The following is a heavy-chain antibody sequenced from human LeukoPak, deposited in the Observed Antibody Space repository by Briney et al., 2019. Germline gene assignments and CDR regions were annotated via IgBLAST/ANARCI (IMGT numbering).Heavy chain of an antibody. Sequence: SETLSLTCAVYGGSFSAYYWSLIRQPPGKGLEWIGEINHSGSTSYNPSLKSRVTILVDTSKNQFSLKLSSVTAADTAVYYCARGYGSGLDDAFDIWGQGTMVTVSS. CDR2: INHSGST. CDR3: ARGYGSGLDDAFDI. V-gene: IGHV4-34*01. CDR1: GGSFSAYY. J-gene: IGHJ3*02. D-gene: IGHD3-10*01.